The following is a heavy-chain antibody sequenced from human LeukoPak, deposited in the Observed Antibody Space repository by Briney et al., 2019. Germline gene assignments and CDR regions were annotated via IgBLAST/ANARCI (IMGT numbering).Heavy chain of an antibody. CDR2: INSDGSST. CDR3: AREAPYDILTGWYYGMDV. V-gene: IGHV3-74*01. J-gene: IGHJ6*02. CDR1: GFTFSSYW. D-gene: IGHD3-9*01. Sequence: GGSLGLSCAASGFTFSSYWMHWVRQAPGKGLVWVSRINSDGSSTSYADSVKGRFTISRDNAKNTLYLQMNSLRAEDTAVYYCAREAPYDILTGWYYGMDVWGQGTTVTVSS.